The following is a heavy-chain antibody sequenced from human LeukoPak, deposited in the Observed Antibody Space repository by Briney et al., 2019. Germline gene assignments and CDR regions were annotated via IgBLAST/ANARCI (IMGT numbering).Heavy chain of an antibody. V-gene: IGHV1-2*02. CDR3: ATGLITMIADQRAFDI. D-gene: IGHD3-22*01. CDR1: GYTFTGYY. CDR2: INPNSGGT. J-gene: IGHJ3*02. Sequence: ASVKVSCKASGYTFTGYYMHWVRQAPGQGLEWMGWINPNSGGTIYAQKFQGRVTMTEDTSTDTAYMELSSLRSEDTAVYYCATGLITMIADQRAFDIWGQGTMVTVSS.